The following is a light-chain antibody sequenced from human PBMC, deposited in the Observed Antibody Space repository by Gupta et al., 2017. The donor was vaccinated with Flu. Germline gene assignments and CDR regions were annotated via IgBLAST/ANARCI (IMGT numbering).Light chain of an antibody. J-gene: IGKJ1*01. V-gene: IGKV3-15*01. CDR1: QSVSSN. CDR3: HQYSNWPRT. Sequence: EIVMTQSPATLSASPGERATLSCRASQSVSSNLAWYQQRPGQAPRLLIYGASSRATGIPARFSGSGSGTEFTLTISSLQSEDFAVYYCHQYSNWPRTFGQGTKVDIK. CDR2: GAS.